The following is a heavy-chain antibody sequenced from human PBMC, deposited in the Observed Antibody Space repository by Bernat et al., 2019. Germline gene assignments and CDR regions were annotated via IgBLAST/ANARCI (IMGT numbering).Heavy chain of an antibody. CDR1: GFTFNNYG. CDR3: TRAPITHWYFDL. D-gene: IGHD1-14*01. CDR2: IWYDGSNQ. J-gene: IGHJ2*01. V-gene: IGHV3-33*03. Sequence: QVQLVESGGGVVQPGRSLRLSCAASGFTFNNYGMYWVRQAPGKGLEWVAVIWYDGSNQYYGDSVKGRFTISRDNSKNTLYLKMNSLRAEDTAVYYCTRAPITHWYFDLWGRGTLVTVSS.